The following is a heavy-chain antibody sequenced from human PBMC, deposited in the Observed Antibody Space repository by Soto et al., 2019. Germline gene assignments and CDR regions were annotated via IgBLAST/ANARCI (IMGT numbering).Heavy chain of an antibody. CDR3: AKDHLPTTITTPWFDP. V-gene: IGHV3-30*18. J-gene: IGHJ5*02. CDR2: ISYDGNNK. CDR1: GFSFSSHG. Sequence: QVQLVGSGGGVVQPGRSLRLSCEASGFSFSSHGMHWVRQAPGKGLEWLAVISYDGNNKYYADSVKGRFSISRDNYKNTLYLQMNSRRAEDTAVYYCAKDHLPTTITTPWFDPWGQGTLVTVSS. D-gene: IGHD4-17*01.